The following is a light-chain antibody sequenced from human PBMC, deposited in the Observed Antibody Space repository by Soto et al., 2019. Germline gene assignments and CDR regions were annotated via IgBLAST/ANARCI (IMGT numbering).Light chain of an antibody. Sequence: EIVMTQSPSTLSISPWERATLSCMASQSVGSNLAWYQQKPGQAPRLLIYGASTRATGIPARFSGSGSGTEFTLTISSLQSEDFAVYYCQQYNYWPPWTFGQGTKV. CDR1: QSVGSN. V-gene: IGKV3-15*01. CDR3: QQYNYWPPWT. CDR2: GAS. J-gene: IGKJ1*01.